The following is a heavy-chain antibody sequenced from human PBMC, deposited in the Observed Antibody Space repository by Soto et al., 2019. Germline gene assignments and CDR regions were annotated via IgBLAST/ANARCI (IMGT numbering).Heavy chain of an antibody. Sequence: GGSLRLSWAASGFTFSFFAGSWVRQAPGKGLEWVSSMRGSNGDTYDADSVKGRFTISSDTSKNTLYPQMNSLIYEDTPAFYCATAVGTSRSYWGQGTLLNGSS. V-gene: IGHV3-23*01. J-gene: IGHJ4*01. D-gene: IGHD2-2*01. CDR1: GFTFSFFA. CDR2: MRGSNGDT. CDR3: ATAVGTSRSY.